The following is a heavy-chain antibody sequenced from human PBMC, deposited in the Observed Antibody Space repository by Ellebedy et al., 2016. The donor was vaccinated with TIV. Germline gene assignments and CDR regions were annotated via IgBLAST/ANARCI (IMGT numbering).Heavy chain of an antibody. CDR1: GGSINSFY. D-gene: IGHD4-17*01. CDR3: ARADYGDSGAYYYGLDV. Sequence: MPSETLSLTCTVSGGSINSFYWSWIRQPPGKGLEWIGYIFYSGTTNYNPSLKSRVNISVDTSKNQFSLKLSSVTAADTAVYYCARADYGDSGAYYYGLDVWGQGTTVTVSS. CDR2: IFYSGTT. J-gene: IGHJ6*02. V-gene: IGHV4-59*01.